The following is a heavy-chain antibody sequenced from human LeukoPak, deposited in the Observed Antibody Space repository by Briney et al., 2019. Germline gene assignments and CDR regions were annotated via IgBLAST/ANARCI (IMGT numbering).Heavy chain of an antibody. D-gene: IGHD3-22*01. Sequence: GGSLRLSCAASGFTFADYAMHWVRQAPGKGLEWVAGISWNSGIIGYADSVKGRFTISRDNAKNFLYLQMDSLRAEDMALYYCAKDGDSSGYGGKDYWGQGTLVTVSS. J-gene: IGHJ4*02. CDR3: AKDGDSSGYGGKDY. CDR1: GFTFADYA. V-gene: IGHV3-9*03. CDR2: ISWNSGII.